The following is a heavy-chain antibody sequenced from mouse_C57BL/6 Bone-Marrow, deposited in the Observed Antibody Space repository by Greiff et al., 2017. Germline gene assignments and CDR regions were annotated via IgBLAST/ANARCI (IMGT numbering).Heavy chain of an antibody. V-gene: IGHV1-64*01. CDR1: GYTFTSYW. Sequence: QVQLQQPGAELVKPGASVKLSCKASGYTFTSYWMHWVKQRPGQGLEWIGMIHPNSGSTNYNEKFKSKATLTVDKSSSTAYVQLSSLTSEDSAVYYCAREVIVTTRYYAMDYWGQGTSVTVSS. J-gene: IGHJ4*01. CDR2: IHPNSGST. CDR3: AREVIVTTRYYAMDY. D-gene: IGHD2-5*01.